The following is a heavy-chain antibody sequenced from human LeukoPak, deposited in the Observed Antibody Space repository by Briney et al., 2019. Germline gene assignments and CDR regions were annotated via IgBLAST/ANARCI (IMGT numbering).Heavy chain of an antibody. J-gene: IGHJ4*02. Sequence: SETLSLTCTVSGGSISSHYWSWIRQPPGKGLEWIAYLLDSVNTKDNPSLQSRLTLSADTSKNQFSLRLSSVTAADTAVYYCATIKRGSIYAYFDFWGQGIKVTVSS. CDR2: LLDSVNT. V-gene: IGHV4-59*11. CDR1: GGSISSHY. CDR3: ATIKRGSIYAYFDF. D-gene: IGHD5-18*01.